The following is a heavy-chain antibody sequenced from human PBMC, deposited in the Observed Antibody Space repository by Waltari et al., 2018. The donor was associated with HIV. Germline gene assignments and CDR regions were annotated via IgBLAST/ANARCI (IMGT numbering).Heavy chain of an antibody. J-gene: IGHJ5*02. V-gene: IGHV1-24*01. D-gene: IGHD2-15*01. Sequence: QVPLVKSGAEVKKPGASVKVSCKVSGYTLSELSMHWVRQAPGKGLEWMGGFDPEQGKTIYAQNFQGRVTMTEDAATDTAYMELSSLRSEDTAVYYCTTEGLYCSGGTCYSRFDPWGQGTLVTVSS. CDR2: FDPEQGKT. CDR1: GYTLSELS. CDR3: TTEGLYCSGGTCYSRFDP.